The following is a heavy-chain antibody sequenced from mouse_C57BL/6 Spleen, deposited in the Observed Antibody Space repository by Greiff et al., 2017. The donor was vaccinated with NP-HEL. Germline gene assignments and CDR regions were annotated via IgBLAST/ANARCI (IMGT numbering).Heavy chain of an antibody. CDR2: SRNKANDYTT. Sequence: EVQVVESGGGLVQSGRSLRLSCATSGFTFSDFYMEWVRQAPGKGLEWIAASRNKANDYTTEYSASVKGRFIVSRDTSQSILYLQMNALRAEDTAIYYCARANWDRYAMDYWGQGTSVTVSS. D-gene: IGHD4-1*02. J-gene: IGHJ4*01. CDR3: ARANWDRYAMDY. CDR1: GFTFSDFY. V-gene: IGHV7-1*01.